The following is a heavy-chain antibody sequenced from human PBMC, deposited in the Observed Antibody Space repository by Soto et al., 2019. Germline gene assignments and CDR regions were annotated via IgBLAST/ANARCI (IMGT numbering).Heavy chain of an antibody. J-gene: IGHJ6*02. CDR3: ARVGKVVVILYYYYGMDV. CDR2: IKQDGSEK. CDR1: GFTFSFYA. V-gene: IGHV3-7*01. Sequence: HPGGSLRLSCAASGFTFSFYAMHWVRQAPGKGLEWVANIKQDGSEKYYVDSVKGRFTISRDNAKNSLYLQMNSLRAEDTAVYYCARVGKVVVILYYYYGMDVWGQGTTVTVSS. D-gene: IGHD3-22*01.